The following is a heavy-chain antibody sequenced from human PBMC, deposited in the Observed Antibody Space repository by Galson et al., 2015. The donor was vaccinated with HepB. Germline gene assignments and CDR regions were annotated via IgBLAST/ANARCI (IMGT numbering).Heavy chain of an antibody. D-gene: IGHD3-9*01. CDR3: ARLRLGYYDILTGPNAGRWGYYYGMDV. CDR1: GYSFTSYW. V-gene: IGHV5-10-1*01. CDR2: IDPSDSYT. J-gene: IGHJ6*02. Sequence: QSGAEVKKPGESLRISCKGSGYSFTSYWISWVRQMPGKGLEWMGRIDPSDSYTNYSPSFQGHVTISADKSISTAYLQWSSLKASDTAMYYCARLRLGYYDILTGPNAGRWGYYYGMDVWGQGTTVTVSS.